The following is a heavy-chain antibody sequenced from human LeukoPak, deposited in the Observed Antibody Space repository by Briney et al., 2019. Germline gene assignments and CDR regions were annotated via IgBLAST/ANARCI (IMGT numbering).Heavy chain of an antibody. CDR3: ARHLLYPDYSSAWYVFDY. V-gene: IGHV4-39*01. J-gene: IGHJ4*02. CDR2: VSYSGST. Sequence: PSETLSLTCTVSGGSISSGPYYWSWIRQPAGKGLEWIGNVSYSGSTYYNPSLKSRVTISIDTSKNQFSLKLNSVTAADTAVYYCARHLLYPDYSSAWYVFDYWGQGTQVTVSP. D-gene: IGHD6-19*01. CDR1: GGSISSGPYY.